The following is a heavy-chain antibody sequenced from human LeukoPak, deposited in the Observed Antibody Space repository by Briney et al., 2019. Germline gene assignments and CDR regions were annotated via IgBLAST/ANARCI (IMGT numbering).Heavy chain of an antibody. CDR3: ARGPERSRYGSGSSWFDP. D-gene: IGHD3-10*01. CDR1: GYTFTSYD. V-gene: IGHV1-8*01. CDR2: MNPNSGNT. Sequence: GASVKVSCKASGYTFTSYDINWVRQATGQGLEWMGWMNPNSGNTGYAQKFQGRVTMTRNTSISTAYMEPSSLRSEDTAVYYCARGPERSRYGSGSSWFDPWGQGTLVTVSS. J-gene: IGHJ5*02.